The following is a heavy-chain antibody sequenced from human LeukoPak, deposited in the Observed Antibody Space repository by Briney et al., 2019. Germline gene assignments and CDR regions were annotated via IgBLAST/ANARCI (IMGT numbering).Heavy chain of an antibody. CDR1: GGTFTSYA. Sequence: SVKVSCKSSGGTFTSYAISWVRQAPRPGLEWMGRIIPIFGTANYAQKFQGRVTITADKYTSTAYMEVSSLRPEDTAVYYCARAPYYYDSSGYSDYWGQGTLVTVSS. V-gene: IGHV1-69*06. CDR2: IIPIFGTA. D-gene: IGHD3-22*01. CDR3: ARAPYYYDSSGYSDY. J-gene: IGHJ4*02.